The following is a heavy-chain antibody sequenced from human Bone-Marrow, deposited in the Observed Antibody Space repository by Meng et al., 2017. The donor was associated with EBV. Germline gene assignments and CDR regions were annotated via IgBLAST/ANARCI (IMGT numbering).Heavy chain of an antibody. Sequence: QGQPEVSDPGTVKHAVCLSPTCAVSGCSINRSNWWSWVRQHPGKVLEWIGEISHSGSTNYNPSLKSLVTISVDTSKNQFSLKPSSVTAADTAVYYCARGGDIVATRFDYWGQGTLVTVSS. V-gene: IGHV4-4*02. CDR3: ARGGDIVATRFDY. CDR1: GCSINRSNW. D-gene: IGHD5-12*01. CDR2: ISHSGST. J-gene: IGHJ4*02.